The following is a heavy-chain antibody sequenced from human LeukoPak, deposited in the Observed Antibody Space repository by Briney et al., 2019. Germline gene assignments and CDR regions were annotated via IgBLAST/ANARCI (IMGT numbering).Heavy chain of an antibody. CDR3: ARYRRDGYNTNWFDP. Sequence: GGSLRLSCAASGFTVSSNYMSWVRQAPGKGLEWVSVIYSGGSTYYADSVKGRFTISRDNSKNTLYLQMNSLRAEDTAVYYCARYRRDGYNTNWFDPWGQGTLVTVSS. V-gene: IGHV3-66*01. CDR1: GFTVSSNY. CDR2: IYSGGST. J-gene: IGHJ5*02. D-gene: IGHD5-24*01.